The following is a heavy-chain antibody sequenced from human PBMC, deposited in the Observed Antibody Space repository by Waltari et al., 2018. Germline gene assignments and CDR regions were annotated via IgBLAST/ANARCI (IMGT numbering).Heavy chain of an antibody. CDR3: AKVLNNWPDVFDV. V-gene: IGHV3-23*04. CDR2: ISGSGDST. CDR1: GFTFSSDA. Sequence: EVQLVESGGGLVQPGGSLRLSCTASGFTFSSDAMTWVRQAPGEGLGWVSAISGSGDSTYYADSVRGRFTISGDSSRNTVWLQMSSLRVEDTAVYFCAKVLNNWPDVFDVWGQGTMVTVSS. J-gene: IGHJ3*01.